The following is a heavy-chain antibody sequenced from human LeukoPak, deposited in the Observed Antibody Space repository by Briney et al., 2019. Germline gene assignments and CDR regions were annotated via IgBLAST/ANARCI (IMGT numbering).Heavy chain of an antibody. J-gene: IGHJ3*02. D-gene: IGHD2-15*01. CDR2: INHSGST. CDR1: GGSFSGYY. V-gene: IGHV4-34*01. Sequence: SETLSLTCAVYGGSFSGYYWSWIRQPPGKGLEWIGEINHSGSTNYNPSLKSRVTISVDTSKNQFSLKLSSVTAADTAVYYCARYCSGGSCRRSALDIWGQGTMVTVSS. CDR3: ARYCSGGSCRRSALDI.